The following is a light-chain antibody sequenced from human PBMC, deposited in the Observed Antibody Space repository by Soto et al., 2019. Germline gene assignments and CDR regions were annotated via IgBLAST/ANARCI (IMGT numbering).Light chain of an antibody. CDR3: QQYGSSHT. Sequence: EIVMTQSPATLSVSPGERATLSCRASQSISSNLVWYQQKAGQAPRLLIYGASSRATGIPDRFSGSGSGTDFTLTISRLEPEDFAVYYCQQYGSSHTFGGGTKVDIK. CDR1: QSISSN. V-gene: IGKV3-20*01. CDR2: GAS. J-gene: IGKJ4*01.